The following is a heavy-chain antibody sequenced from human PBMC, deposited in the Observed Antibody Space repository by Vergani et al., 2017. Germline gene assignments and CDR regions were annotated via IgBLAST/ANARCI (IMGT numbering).Heavy chain of an antibody. D-gene: IGHD3-3*01. Sequence: QLQLQESGPGLVKPSETLSLTCTVSGGSISSYYWSWIRQPPGKGLEWIGYIYYSGNTNYNPSLKSGVTISVDTSKNQFSLKLSSVTAADTAVYYCASKPYDFWTGYWDDYYYMDVWGNGTTVTVSS. CDR2: IYYSGNT. V-gene: IGHV4-59*08. CDR3: ASKPYDFWTGYWDDYYYMDV. CDR1: GGSISSYY. J-gene: IGHJ6*03.